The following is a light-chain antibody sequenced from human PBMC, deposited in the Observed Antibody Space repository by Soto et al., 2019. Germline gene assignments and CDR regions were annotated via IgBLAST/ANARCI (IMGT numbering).Light chain of an antibody. CDR3: QHYSNWPPT. J-gene: IGKJ3*01. Sequence: DMVMTQSPATLSVSPGDRVTLSCRASQSVHRNLAWYQQKPGQGPSLLIYYASTRATGVPNRFTGSGSGTEFTLTISRLQYEDFRVYHCQHYSNWPPTFGPGTKVEIK. V-gene: IGKV3-15*01. CDR2: YAS. CDR1: QSVHRN.